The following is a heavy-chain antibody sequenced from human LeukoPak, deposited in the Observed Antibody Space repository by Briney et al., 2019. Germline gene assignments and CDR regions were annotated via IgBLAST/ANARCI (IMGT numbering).Heavy chain of an antibody. D-gene: IGHD3-3*01. Sequence: GGSLRLSCAASGFTFSSYSMNWVRQAPGKGLEWVAVIWYDGSNKYYADSVKGRFTISRDNSKNTLYLQMNSLRAEDTAVYYCARMLLETRSSYYDFWSGYYSYYYYGMDVWGQGTTVTASS. CDR1: GFTFSSYS. J-gene: IGHJ6*02. V-gene: IGHV3-33*08. CDR2: IWYDGSNK. CDR3: ARMLLETRSSYYDFWSGYYSYYYYGMDV.